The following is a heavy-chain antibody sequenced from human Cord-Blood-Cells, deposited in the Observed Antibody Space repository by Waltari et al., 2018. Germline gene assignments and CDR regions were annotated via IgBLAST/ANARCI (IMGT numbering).Heavy chain of an antibody. D-gene: IGHD3-22*01. CDR3: AREGGRNYYDSSGYYYYYGMDV. J-gene: IGHJ6*02. CDR2: INHSGST. CDR1: DGSFSGYD. Sequence: QVQLQQWGAGLLKHSETLSLTCAVDDGSFSGYDWRWIRQPPGKRLEWIGEINHSGSTNYNPSLKSLFTISVDTSKNQCSLKRSAVTAADTAVYYCAREGGRNYYDSSGYYYYYGMDVWGQGTTVTVSS. V-gene: IGHV4-34*01.